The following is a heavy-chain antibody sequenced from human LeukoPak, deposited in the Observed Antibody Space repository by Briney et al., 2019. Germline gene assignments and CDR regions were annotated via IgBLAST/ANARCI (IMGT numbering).Heavy chain of an antibody. V-gene: IGHV3-30*02. D-gene: IGHD1-7*01. CDR1: GFTFSSYG. CDR3: AKDGTGTTGGYFDY. CDR2: IRYDGSNK. J-gene: IGHJ4*02. Sequence: GGSLRLSCAASGFTFSSYGMHWVRQAPGKGLEWVAFIRYDGSNKYYADPVKGRFTISRDNSKNTLYLQMNSLRAEDTAVYYCAKDGTGTTGGYFDYWGQGTLVTVSS.